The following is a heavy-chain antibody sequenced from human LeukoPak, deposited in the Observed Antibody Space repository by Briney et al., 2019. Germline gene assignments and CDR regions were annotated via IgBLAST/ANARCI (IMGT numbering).Heavy chain of an antibody. Sequence: SETLSLTCTVSGGSISSSSYYWGWIRQPPGKGLEWIGSFYYSGSTYYNPSLKSRVTISADTSKNQFSLKLTSVTAADTAVYYCARRHWNDGGNWFDPWGQGTLVTVSS. D-gene: IGHD1-1*01. CDR2: FYYSGST. V-gene: IGHV4-39*01. CDR3: ARRHWNDGGNWFDP. CDR1: GGSISSSSYY. J-gene: IGHJ5*02.